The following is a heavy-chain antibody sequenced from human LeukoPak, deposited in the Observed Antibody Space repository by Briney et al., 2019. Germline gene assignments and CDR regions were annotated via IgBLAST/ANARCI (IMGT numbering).Heavy chain of an antibody. J-gene: IGHJ4*02. Sequence: ASVKVSYKASGYTFTGYYMHWVRQAPGQGLEWMGWINPKSGGTIYAQKFHGRVTMTRDTSISTAYMELSRLRSDDTAVYYCAYVWGSYRSPFDYWGQGTLVTVSS. D-gene: IGHD3-16*02. CDR2: INPKSGGT. CDR1: GYTFTGYY. V-gene: IGHV1-2*02. CDR3: AYVWGSYRSPFDY.